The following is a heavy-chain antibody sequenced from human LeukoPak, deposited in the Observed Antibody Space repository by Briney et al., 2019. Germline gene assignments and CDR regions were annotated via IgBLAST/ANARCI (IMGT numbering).Heavy chain of an antibody. CDR1: GDSIRSNSYY. J-gene: IGHJ5*02. CDR2: ISYSGTT. Sequence: SETLSLTCTVSGDSIRSNSYYWGWIRQPPGKGLEWIGSISYSGTTYSNPSLKSRVTISLDTSKNQFSLKLSSVTAADTAVYYCARDTRGNWFDPWGQGTLVTVSS. V-gene: IGHV4-39*07. D-gene: IGHD3-10*01. CDR3: ARDTRGNWFDP.